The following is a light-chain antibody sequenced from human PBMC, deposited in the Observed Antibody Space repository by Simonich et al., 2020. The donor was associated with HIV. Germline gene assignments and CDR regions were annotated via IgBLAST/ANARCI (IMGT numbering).Light chain of an antibody. CDR1: QSVLYSSNTKNY. V-gene: IGKV4-1*01. J-gene: IGKJ2*01. CDR3: QQYYSTPYT. Sequence: DIVMTQSPDSLAVSLGERATNNCKSSQSVLYSSNTKNYLAWDQQKPGQTPKLLIYWASTRESGVPDRFSGSGSGTDFTLTISSLQAEDVAVYYCQQYYSTPYTFGQGTKLEIK. CDR2: WAS.